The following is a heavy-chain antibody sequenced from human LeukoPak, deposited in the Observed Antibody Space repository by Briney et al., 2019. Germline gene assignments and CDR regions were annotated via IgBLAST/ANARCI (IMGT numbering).Heavy chain of an antibody. CDR2: IDPSDAYT. D-gene: IGHD6-13*01. CDR1: GSLFTGDW. J-gene: IGHJ4*02. Sequence: PGGPRLISGQGSGSLFTGDWIRGGRRVPGKGGEWRGRIDPSDAYTNYSPSFQGHVTISADKSISTDYLQWSSLKASDTAMYYCARLGYSSSWYGVAEFDYWGQGTLVTVSS. V-gene: IGHV5-10-1*01. CDR3: ARLGYSSSWYGVAEFDY.